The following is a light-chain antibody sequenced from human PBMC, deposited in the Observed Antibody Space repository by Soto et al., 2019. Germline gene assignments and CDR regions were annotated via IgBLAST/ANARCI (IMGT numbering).Light chain of an antibody. J-gene: IGKJ5*01. Sequence: ETVLTQSPGTLSLSPGERATLSFRASQRVSTSSLAWYQQRPGQAPSLLIYATSSRATGIPDWFSGSGSGTDFTLTISRLESEDFAVYFCQRYGSSPLITFGQGTRLEIK. CDR3: QRYGSSPLIT. CDR1: QRVSTSS. V-gene: IGKV3-20*01. CDR2: ATS.